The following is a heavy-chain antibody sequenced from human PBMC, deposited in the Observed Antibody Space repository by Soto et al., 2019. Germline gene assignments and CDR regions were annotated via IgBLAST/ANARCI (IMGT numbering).Heavy chain of an antibody. J-gene: IGHJ4*02. CDR1: GGSISSGGYY. D-gene: IGHD3-3*01. CDR3: ARVNTIFGVVIMAYYFDY. V-gene: IGHV4-31*03. CDR2: IYYSGST. Sequence: PSETLSLTCTVSGGSISSGGYYWSWIRQHPGKGLEWIGYIYYSGSTYYNPSLKSRVTISVDTSKNQFSLKLSSVTAADTAVYYCARVNTIFGVVIMAYYFDYWGQGTLVTVSS.